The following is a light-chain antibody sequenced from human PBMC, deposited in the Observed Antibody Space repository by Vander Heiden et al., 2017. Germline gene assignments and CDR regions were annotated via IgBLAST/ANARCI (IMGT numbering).Light chain of an antibody. V-gene: IGKV1-8*01. Sequence: IRITQSPSSLSASTGDRVTITCRASQGISSYLAWYQQKPGKAPKLLIYAASTLESGVPSRFSGSGSGTDFTLTISCRQSEDFATYYCQHEDSSPITFGQGTKVEIK. CDR3: QHEDSSPIT. CDR1: QGISSY. CDR2: AAS. J-gene: IGKJ1*01.